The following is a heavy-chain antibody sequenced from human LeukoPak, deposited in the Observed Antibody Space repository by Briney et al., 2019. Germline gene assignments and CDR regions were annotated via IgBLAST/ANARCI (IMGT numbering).Heavy chain of an antibody. CDR1: GGSISSYH. V-gene: IGHV4-59*12. J-gene: IGHJ5*02. D-gene: IGHD6-6*01. CDR3: AREVGSSSRGWFDP. CDR2: IHYSGST. Sequence: SETLSLTCTVSGGSISSYHWIWIRQPPGKGLEWIGYIHYSGSTNYNPSLKSRVTTSVDTSKKQFSLKLRSVTAADTAVYYCAREVGSSSRGWFDPWGQGTLVTVSS.